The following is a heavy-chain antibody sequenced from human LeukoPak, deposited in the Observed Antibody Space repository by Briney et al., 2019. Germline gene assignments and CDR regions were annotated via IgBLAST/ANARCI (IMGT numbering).Heavy chain of an antibody. CDR3: AKVFDSSGWYHFDY. CDR1: GFTFSSYA. J-gene: IGHJ4*02. D-gene: IGHD6-19*01. CDR2: ISGSGGST. Sequence: PGGSLRLSCAPSGFTFSSYAMSWVSRAPGKGLGRVSAISGSGGSTYYADSVKGRFTISRDNSKNTLYLQMNSLRAEDTSVYYCAKVFDSSGWYHFDYWGQGTLVTVSS. V-gene: IGHV3-23*01.